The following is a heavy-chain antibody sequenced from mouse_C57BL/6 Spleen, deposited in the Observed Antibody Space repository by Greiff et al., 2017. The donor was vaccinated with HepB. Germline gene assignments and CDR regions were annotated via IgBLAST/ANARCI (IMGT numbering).Heavy chain of an antibody. CDR2: INPNNGGT. CDR3: ARYYSRDAMDY. J-gene: IGHJ4*01. D-gene: IGHD2-5*01. V-gene: IGHV1-26*01. CDR1: GYTFTDYY. Sequence: EVQLQQSGPELVKPGASVKLSCKASGYTFTDYYMNWVKQSHGKSLEWIGDINPNNGGTSYNQKFKGKATLTVDKSSSTAYMELRSLTSEDSAVYYCARYYSRDAMDYWGQGTSVTVSS.